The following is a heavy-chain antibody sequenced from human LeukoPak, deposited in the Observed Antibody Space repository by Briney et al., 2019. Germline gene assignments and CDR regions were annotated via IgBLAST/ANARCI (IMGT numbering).Heavy chain of an antibody. J-gene: IGHJ6*03. CDR1: GFTSSSYA. V-gene: IGHV3-23*01. D-gene: IGHD4-11*01. CDR3: AKSTTTVTTHYYYMDV. Sequence: GGSLRLSCAASGFTSSSYAMSWVRQAPGKGLEWVSAISGSGGSTYYADSVKGRFTISRDNSENTLYPQMNSLRAEDTAVYYCAKSTTTVTTHYYYMDVWGKGTTVTVSS. CDR2: ISGSGGST.